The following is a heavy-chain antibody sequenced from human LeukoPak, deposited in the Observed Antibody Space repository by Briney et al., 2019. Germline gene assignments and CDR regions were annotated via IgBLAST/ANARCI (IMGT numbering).Heavy chain of an antibody. V-gene: IGHV3-7*01. Sequence: PGGSLRLSCAASGFTFSRYWMSWVRQAPGKGLEWVANIKQDGSEKYYVDSVKGRFTISRDNAKNSLYLQMNSLRAEDTAVYYCATHCSSTSCYLAAFDIWGQGTMVTVSS. D-gene: IGHD2-2*01. CDR2: IKQDGSEK. CDR3: ATHCSSTSCYLAAFDI. CDR1: GFTFSRYW. J-gene: IGHJ3*02.